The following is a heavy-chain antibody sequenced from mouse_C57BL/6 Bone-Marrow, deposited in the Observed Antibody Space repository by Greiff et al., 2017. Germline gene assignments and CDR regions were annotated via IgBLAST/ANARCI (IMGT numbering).Heavy chain of an antibody. D-gene: IGHD1-1*01. CDR3: ARDPPSYCYGSSWFAY. CDR1: GFTFSSYA. Sequence: EVQGVESGGGLVKPGGSLKLSCAASGFTFSSYAMSWVRQTPEKRLEWVATISDGGSYTYYPDNVKGRFTISRDNAKNNLYLQMSHLKSEDTAMYYCARDPPSYCYGSSWFAYWGQGTLVTVSA. V-gene: IGHV5-4*01. CDR2: ISDGGSYT. J-gene: IGHJ3*01.